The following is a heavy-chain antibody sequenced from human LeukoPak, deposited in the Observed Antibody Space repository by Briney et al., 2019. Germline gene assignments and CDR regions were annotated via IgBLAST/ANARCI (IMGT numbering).Heavy chain of an antibody. CDR3: VRLQDYTMGL. D-gene: IGHD3-16*01. V-gene: IGHV5-51*01. CDR1: GYSFTTKW. Sequence: GESLKISCKGSGYSFTTKWIGWVRQMPGKGLECMGTIYPGDSDTRYSPSFEGQVTISVDKSISTPYLQWSGLKASDSAMYYCVRLQDYTMGLWGQGTTVTVSS. CDR2: IYPGDSDT. J-gene: IGHJ6*02.